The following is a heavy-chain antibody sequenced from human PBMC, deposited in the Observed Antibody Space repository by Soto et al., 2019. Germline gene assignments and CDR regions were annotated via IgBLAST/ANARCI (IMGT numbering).Heavy chain of an antibody. J-gene: IGHJ4*02. CDR2: IYYSGST. V-gene: IGHV4-30-4*01. Sequence: QVQLQEWGPGLVKPSQTMSLTCTVSGGSISSGDYYWSWIRQPPGNGLEWIGYIYYSGSTYYNPSLKSRVTISVDTSKNQFSLKLSSVTAADTAVYYCARVYYDYVWGSYRSYYFDYWGQGTLVTVSS. D-gene: IGHD3-16*02. CDR3: ARVYYDYVWGSYRSYYFDY. CDR1: GGSISSGDYY.